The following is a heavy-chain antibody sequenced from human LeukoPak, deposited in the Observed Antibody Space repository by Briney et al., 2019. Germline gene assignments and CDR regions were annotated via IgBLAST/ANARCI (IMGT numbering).Heavy chain of an antibody. CDR2: ISSSGSTI. CDR1: GFTFSDYY. V-gene: IGHV3-11*01. Sequence: GGSLRLSCAASGFTFSDYYMSWIRQAPGKGLEWVSYISSSGSTIYYADSVKGRFTISRDNAKNSLYLQMNSLRAEDTAVYYCVRDRVQLWSFDYWGQGTLVTVSS. J-gene: IGHJ4*02. CDR3: VRDRVQLWSFDY. D-gene: IGHD5-18*01.